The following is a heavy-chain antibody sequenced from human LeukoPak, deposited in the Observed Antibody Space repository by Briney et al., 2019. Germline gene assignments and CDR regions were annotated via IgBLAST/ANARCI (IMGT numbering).Heavy chain of an antibody. CDR1: GFTFSSYA. D-gene: IGHD3-10*01. V-gene: IGHV3-23*01. Sequence: PGGSLRLSCAASGFTFSSYAMSWVRQAPGKGLEWVSAISGSGGSTYYADSVKGRFTTSRDNSKNTLYLQMNSLRAEDTAVYYCAKAGYYGSGSYFDYWGQGTLVTVSS. J-gene: IGHJ4*02. CDR3: AKAGYYGSGSYFDY. CDR2: ISGSGGST.